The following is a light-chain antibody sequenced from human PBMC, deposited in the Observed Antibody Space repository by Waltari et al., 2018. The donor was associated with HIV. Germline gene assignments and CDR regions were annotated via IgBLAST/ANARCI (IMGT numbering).Light chain of an antibody. CDR2: DNN. CDR3: GTWDTSLSAGV. CDR1: SSTIANNS. Sequence: QSVLTQPPAVSAAPGQTVTISCSGSSSTIANNSVSWYQQLPGTAPKLLIYDNNRRSSGIPDRFSGSKSGTSATLAIAGLQTGDEADYYCGTWDTSLSAGVFGGGTKVTVL. J-gene: IGLJ2*01. V-gene: IGLV1-51*01.